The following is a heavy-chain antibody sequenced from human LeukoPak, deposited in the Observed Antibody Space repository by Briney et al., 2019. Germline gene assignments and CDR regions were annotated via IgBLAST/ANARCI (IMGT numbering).Heavy chain of an antibody. CDR2: INTNTGNP. V-gene: IGHV7-4-1*02. D-gene: IGHD1-26*01. J-gene: IGHJ4*02. CDR1: GYTFSNYD. Sequence: ASVKVSCKASGYTFSNYDIHWVRQAPGQRLEWMGWINTNTGNPTYAQDYTGRFVFSLDTSVSTTYLQISRLKAEDTAVYYCASGPSYSGSNEYFDSWGQGTLVTVSS. CDR3: ASGPSYSGSNEYFDS.